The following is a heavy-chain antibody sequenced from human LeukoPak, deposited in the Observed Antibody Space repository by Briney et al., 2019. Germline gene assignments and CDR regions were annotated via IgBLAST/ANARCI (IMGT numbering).Heavy chain of an antibody. J-gene: IGHJ4*02. D-gene: IGHD3-10*01. Sequence: SETLSLTCAVCGGSFSGYYWSWIRQPTGKGLEWIGEINHSGSTDYNPSLKSRVTISVDTSKNQFSLKLSSVTAADTAVYYCARGKSYYNAIDYWGQGTLVTVSS. CDR1: GGSFSGYY. V-gene: IGHV4-34*01. CDR3: ARGKSYYNAIDY. CDR2: INHSGST.